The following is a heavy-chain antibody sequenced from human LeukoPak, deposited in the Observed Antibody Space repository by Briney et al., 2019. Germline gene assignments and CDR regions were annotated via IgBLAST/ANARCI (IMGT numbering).Heavy chain of an antibody. Sequence: GGSLRLSCAASGLTGSHNCVSWVRQAPGKGLEWVCAIHTSGDTCYADSVKGRFTISRDTSKNTLYLQINSLRVEDTAVYYCIVFGDSNHWGQGTLVTVSS. CDR1: GLTGSHNC. J-gene: IGHJ5*02. V-gene: IGHV3-53*01. CDR2: IHTSGDT. D-gene: IGHD4-17*01. CDR3: IVFGDSNH.